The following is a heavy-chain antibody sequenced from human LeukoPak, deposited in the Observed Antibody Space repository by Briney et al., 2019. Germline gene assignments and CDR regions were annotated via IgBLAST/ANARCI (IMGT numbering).Heavy chain of an antibody. J-gene: IGHJ4*02. D-gene: IGHD4-17*01. Sequence: PGGSLRLSCAASGFTFSSYAMSWVRQAPGKGLEWVSAISGFGVKTYYADSVKGRFTISRDNSKNTLYLQMNSLRAEDTAVYYCAKAADGDYDYWGQGTLVTVSS. CDR3: AKAADGDYDY. CDR1: GFTFSSYA. CDR2: ISGFGVKT. V-gene: IGHV3-23*01.